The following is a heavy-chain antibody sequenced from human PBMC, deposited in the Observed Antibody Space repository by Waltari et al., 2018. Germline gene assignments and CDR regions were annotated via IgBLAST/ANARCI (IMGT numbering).Heavy chain of an antibody. V-gene: IGHV3-23*04. CDR3: ATRDAYYYYGMDV. CDR1: GFTFTHYA. J-gene: IGHJ6*02. CDR2: ISGSGAST. Sequence: EVQLVAHGGGLVQPGGSLRISCAASGFTFTHYAMSWVRRVPGKGLEWFSGISGSGASTHVADYVKGRFSISRDNSKEMIYLQMSSLRSEDTAVYYCATRDAYYYYGMDVWGQGTTVTVSS.